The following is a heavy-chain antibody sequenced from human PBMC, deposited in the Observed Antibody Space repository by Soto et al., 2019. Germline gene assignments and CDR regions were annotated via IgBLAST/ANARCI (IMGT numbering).Heavy chain of an antibody. CDR2: IIPIFGTP. CDR3: AREFGSNSGHFDY. V-gene: IGHV1-69*01. CDR1: GGTFSSFA. Sequence: QVQLVQSGAEVKKPGSSVRVSCKASGGTFSSFAMSWVRQAPGQGLEWIGGIIPIFGTPYSAQNFEGRVTIAADESTSTAYMELSSLRSEDTAVYYCAREFGSNSGHFDYCGQGTLVTFSA. J-gene: IGHJ4*02. D-gene: IGHD1-26*01.